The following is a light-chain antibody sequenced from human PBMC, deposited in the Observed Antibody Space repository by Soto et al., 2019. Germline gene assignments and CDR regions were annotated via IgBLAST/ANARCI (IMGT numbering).Light chain of an antibody. CDR1: QSVSNNY. CDR2: GAS. J-gene: IGKJ5*01. V-gene: IGKV3D-20*02. Sequence: EIVLTQSPGTLSLSTGERVTLSCRASQSVSNNYLAWYQQKPGQAPRLLIYGASNRATGIPDRFSGSGSGTDFTLTISSLEPEDFAVYYCQQRTNWPPGITFGQGTRLEIK. CDR3: QQRTNWPPGIT.